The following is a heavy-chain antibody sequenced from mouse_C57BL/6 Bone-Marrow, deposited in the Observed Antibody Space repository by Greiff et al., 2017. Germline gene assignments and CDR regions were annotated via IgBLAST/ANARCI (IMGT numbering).Heavy chain of an antibody. Sequence: VQLQESGAELAKPGASVKISCKASGYAFSSSWMNWVKQRPGKGLEWIGRIYPGDGDTNYNGKFKGKATLTADKSSSTAYMQLSSLTSEDSAVYFCASRRMDYWGQGTSVTVSS. V-gene: IGHV1-82*01. J-gene: IGHJ4*01. CDR1: GYAFSSSW. CDR2: IYPGDGDT. CDR3: ASRRMDY.